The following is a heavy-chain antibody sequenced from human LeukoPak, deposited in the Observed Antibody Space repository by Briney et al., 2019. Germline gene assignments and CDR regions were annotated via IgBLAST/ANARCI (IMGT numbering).Heavy chain of an antibody. CDR2: ISSSGSTI. D-gene: IGHD2-2*01. V-gene: IGHV3-11*04. CDR1: GFTFSDYY. CDR3: ASGGIVVVPAAMPNWFDP. J-gene: IGHJ5*02. Sequence: GGSLRLSRAASGFTFSDYYMSWIRQAPGKGLEWVSYISSSGSTIYYADSVKGRFTISRDNAKNSLYLQMNSLRAEDTAVYYCASGGIVVVPAAMPNWFDPWGQGTLVTVSS.